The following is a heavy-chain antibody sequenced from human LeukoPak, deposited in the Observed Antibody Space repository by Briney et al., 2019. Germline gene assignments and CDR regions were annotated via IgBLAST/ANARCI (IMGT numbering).Heavy chain of an antibody. CDR3: AKDKELRLGELSFPDY. V-gene: IGHV3-9*01. D-gene: IGHD3-16*02. CDR2: ISWNSGSI. CDR1: GFTFDDYA. J-gene: IGHJ4*02. Sequence: GGSLRLSCAASGFTFDDYAMHWVRHAPGKGLEWVSGISWNSGSIGYADSVKGRFTISRDNAKNSLYLQMNSLRAEDTALYYCAKDKELRLGELSFPDYWGQGTLVTVSS.